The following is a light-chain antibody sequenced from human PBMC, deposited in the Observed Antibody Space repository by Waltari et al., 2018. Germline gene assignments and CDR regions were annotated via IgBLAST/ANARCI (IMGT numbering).Light chain of an antibody. CDR2: RNN. Sequence: QSLLTQPPSASGTPGQRVTISCSGSRSNIGINYVYWYQHLPGTTPKLLIYRNNQRPSGVPDRFSGSKSGTSASLAISGLRSEDEADYYCAAWDDTLSAVLFGGGTNLTVL. CDR3: AAWDDTLSAVL. CDR1: RSNIGINY. V-gene: IGLV1-47*01. J-gene: IGLJ3*02.